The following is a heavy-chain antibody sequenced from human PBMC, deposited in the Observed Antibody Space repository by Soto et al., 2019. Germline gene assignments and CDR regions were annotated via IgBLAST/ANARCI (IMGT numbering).Heavy chain of an antibody. V-gene: IGHV4-39*01. J-gene: IGHJ4*02. CDR3: ARHEVAVAGGGYFDY. CDR1: GGSISSCNFS. D-gene: IGHD6-19*01. CDR2: TYYSGST. Sequence: QLQLQESGPGLVKPSETLSLTCTVSGGSISSCNFSWGWFRQPPGKVLEWIVSTYYSGSTYCNPSLKSRVTISVDTSKSQFSRTLSSGTAAVTAVYYCARHEVAVAGGGYFDYWGQGTVVTVSS.